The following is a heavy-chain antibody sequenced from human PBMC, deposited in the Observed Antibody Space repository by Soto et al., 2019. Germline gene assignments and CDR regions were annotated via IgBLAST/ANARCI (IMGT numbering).Heavy chain of an antibody. D-gene: IGHD4-17*01. CDR1: GYTFTSYD. CDR3: ARTNGALDY. J-gene: IGHJ1*01. V-gene: IGHV1-8*01. Sequence: QVQLVQSGAEVKKPGASVKVSCKASGYTFTSYDINWVRQGTGQGLERMGWISTSSGNRGYAQKFQGRVTMTRDTSISTAYMELSTLRADDTAVYYCARTNGALDYWGQGTLVTVSS. CDR2: ISTSSGNR.